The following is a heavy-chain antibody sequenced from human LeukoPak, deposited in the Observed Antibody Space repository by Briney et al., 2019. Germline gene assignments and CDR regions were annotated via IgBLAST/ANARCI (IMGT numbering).Heavy chain of an antibody. CDR1: GYTFTGYY. Sequence: ASVKVSCKASGYTFTGYYMHWVRQAPGQGLEWMGWINPNSGGTNYAQKFQGRVTMTRDTSISTAYMELSRLRSDDTAVYYCARDSLIAARPGYYYYMDVWGKGTTVTVSS. J-gene: IGHJ6*03. CDR2: INPNSGGT. D-gene: IGHD6-6*01. CDR3: ARDSLIAARPGYYYYMDV. V-gene: IGHV1-2*02.